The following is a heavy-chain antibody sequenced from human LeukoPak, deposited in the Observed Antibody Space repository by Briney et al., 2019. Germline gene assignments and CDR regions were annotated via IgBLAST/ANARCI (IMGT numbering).Heavy chain of an antibody. CDR2: ISAGDET. Sequence: GWSLRLSCAASGFTFSTYDFHWLRQPAGKGLEWVSAISAGDETYYPHSVRGRFTISRENAKNTLYLQMNDLRVGDTAVYYCVRERVCDGGASCLDTLDTGGQETRVTFS. J-gene: IGHJ3*02. V-gene: IGHV3-13*04. CDR1: GFTFSTYD. D-gene: IGHD4/OR15-4a*01. CDR3: VRERVCDGGASCLDTLDT.